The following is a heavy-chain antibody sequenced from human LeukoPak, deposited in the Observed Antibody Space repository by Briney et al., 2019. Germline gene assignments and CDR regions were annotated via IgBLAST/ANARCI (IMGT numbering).Heavy chain of an antibody. CDR1: GYNFTDFY. CDR2: INPSDGDT. V-gene: IGHV1-46*01. Sequence: ASVKVSCKASGYNFTDFYIHWVREAPGQGLEWMGIINPSDGDTIVAQNYQDRVTVTKDTSASTAYLELRSLRSDDMAVYSCARDGGDYNAGSENYYNLDLWGQGTLVTVSS. D-gene: IGHD3-10*01. J-gene: IGHJ4*02. CDR3: ARDGGDYNAGSENYYNLDL.